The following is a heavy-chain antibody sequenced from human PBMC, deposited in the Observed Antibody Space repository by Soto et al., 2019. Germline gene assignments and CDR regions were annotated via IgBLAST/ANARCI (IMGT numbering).Heavy chain of an antibody. Sequence: SVKVSCKASGGTFSSYAISWVRQAPGQGLEWMGGIIPIFGTANYAQKFQGRVTITADESTSTAYMELSSLRSEDTAVYYCARVLRPVAAGPYYYYGMDVWGQGTTVTVSS. CDR2: IIPIFGTA. CDR3: ARVLRPVAAGPYYYYGMDV. D-gene: IGHD2-15*01. J-gene: IGHJ6*02. CDR1: GGTFSSYA. V-gene: IGHV1-69*13.